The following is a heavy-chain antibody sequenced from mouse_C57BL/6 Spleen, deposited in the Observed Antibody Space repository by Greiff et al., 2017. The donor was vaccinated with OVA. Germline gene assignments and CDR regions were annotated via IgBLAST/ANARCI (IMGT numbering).Heavy chain of an antibody. V-gene: IGHV1-59*01. CDR1: GYTFTSYW. Sequence: QVQLQQPGAELVRPGTSVKLSCKASGYTFTSYWMHWVKQRPGQGLEWIGVIDPSDSYTNYNQKFKGKATLTVDTSSSTAYMQLSSRTSEDSAVYYCARGGSSLWYFDVWGTGTTVTVSS. D-gene: IGHD1-1*01. CDR3: ARGGSSLWYFDV. CDR2: IDPSDSYT. J-gene: IGHJ1*03.